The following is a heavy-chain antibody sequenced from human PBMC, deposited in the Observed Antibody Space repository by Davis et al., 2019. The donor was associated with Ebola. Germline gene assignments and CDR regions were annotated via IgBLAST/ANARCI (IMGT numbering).Heavy chain of an antibody. CDR1: GYTSSNYG. D-gene: IGHD5-18*01. CDR2: IISNSGDT. CDR3: ARGNNYAFDY. Sequence: ASVKVSCKASGYTSSNYGISWVRQAPGHGLEWMGRIISNSGDTNYAQNFQGRVTMTRDTSIGTAYMELSGLRSDDTAVYYCARGNNYAFDYWGQGTLVTVSS. V-gene: IGHV1-2*06. J-gene: IGHJ4*02.